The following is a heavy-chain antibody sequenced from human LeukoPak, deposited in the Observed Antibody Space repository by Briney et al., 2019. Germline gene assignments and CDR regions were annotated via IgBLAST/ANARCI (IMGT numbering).Heavy chain of an antibody. Sequence: ASVTASCKASGYTFTSYDINWVRQATGQGLEWMGWMNPNSGNTGYAQKFQGRVTMTRNTSISTAYMELSSLRSEDTAVYYCARGRARRRGSCYYPNWFDPWGQGTLVTVSS. CDR1: GYTFTSYD. J-gene: IGHJ5*02. D-gene: IGHD3-22*01. CDR3: ARGRARRRGSCYYPNWFDP. V-gene: IGHV1-8*02. CDR2: MNPNSGNT.